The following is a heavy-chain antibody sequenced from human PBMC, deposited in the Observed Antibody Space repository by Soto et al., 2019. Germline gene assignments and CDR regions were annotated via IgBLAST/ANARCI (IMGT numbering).Heavy chain of an antibody. J-gene: IGHJ4*02. Sequence: SVKVSCKASGGSLSTNPISWVRQAPGQGLEWMGGTGSGTGPGNHAQKFQGRLTVTADKSTSTVYVELTNLSSEDTAVYYCARRHSGGFFRFFDSWGQGTLVTVSS. CDR2: TGSGTGPG. CDR1: GGSLSTNP. D-gene: IGHD2-15*01. CDR3: ARRHSGGFFRFFDS. V-gene: IGHV1-69*06.